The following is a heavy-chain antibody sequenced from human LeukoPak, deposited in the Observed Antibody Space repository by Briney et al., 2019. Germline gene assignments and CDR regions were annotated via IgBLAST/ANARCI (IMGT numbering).Heavy chain of an antibody. CDR1: GYSLTELA. CDR3: ATFQAYANSGHLRPYFDY. Sequence: GASVKVSCKISGYSLTELAIHWVRQAPGKGLEWMGGSDPEDVKTSFAEKFQGRVTFTEDTSTDTAFMELSRLRSDDTAVYYCATFQAYANSGHLRPYFDYWGQGTLVTVSS. J-gene: IGHJ4*02. CDR2: SDPEDVKT. D-gene: IGHD3-22*01. V-gene: IGHV1-24*01.